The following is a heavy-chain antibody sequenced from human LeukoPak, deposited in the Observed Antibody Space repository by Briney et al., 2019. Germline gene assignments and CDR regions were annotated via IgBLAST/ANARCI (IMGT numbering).Heavy chain of an antibody. D-gene: IGHD6-19*01. CDR3: ARGHSSGWRRTWPFDY. CDR1: GGTFSSYA. Sequence: GSSVKVSCKASGGTFSSYAISWVRQAPGQGLEWMGRIIPIFGTANYAQKFQGRVTITTDESTSTAYMELSSLRSDDTAVYYCARGHSSGWRRTWPFDYWGQGTLVTVSS. J-gene: IGHJ4*02. V-gene: IGHV1-69*05. CDR2: IIPIFGTA.